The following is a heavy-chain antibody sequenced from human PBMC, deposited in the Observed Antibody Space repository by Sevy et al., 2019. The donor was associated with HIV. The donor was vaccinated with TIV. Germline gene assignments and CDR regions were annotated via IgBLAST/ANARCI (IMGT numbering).Heavy chain of an antibody. D-gene: IGHD1-26*01. CDR2: ISSSGSTI. CDR1: GFTFSDYY. V-gene: IGHV3-11*04. J-gene: IGHJ3*02. CDR3: ARAEPEWELRALGAFDI. Sequence: GGSLRLSCAASGFTFSDYYMSWIRQAPGKGLEWVSYISSSGSTISYADSVKGRFTISRDNATNSLYLQMNSLRAEDTAVYYCARAEPEWELRALGAFDIWGQGTMVTVSS.